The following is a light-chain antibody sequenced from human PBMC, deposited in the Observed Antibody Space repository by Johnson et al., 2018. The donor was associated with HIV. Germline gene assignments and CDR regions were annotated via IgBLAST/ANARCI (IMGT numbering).Light chain of an antibody. CDR1: SSNIGNNY. J-gene: IGLJ1*01. V-gene: IGLV1-51*01. CDR2: DNN. Sequence: QSVLTQPPSVSAAPGQKVTISCSGSSSNIGNNYVSWYQQLPGTAPKLLIYDNNKRPSGIPDRFSGSKSGTSATLGITGLQTGDEADYYCGTWDSSLSAGVFGTWTKVIVL. CDR3: GTWDSSLSAGV.